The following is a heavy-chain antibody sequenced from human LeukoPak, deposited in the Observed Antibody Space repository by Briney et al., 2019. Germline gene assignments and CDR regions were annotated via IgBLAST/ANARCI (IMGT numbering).Heavy chain of an antibody. V-gene: IGHV1-2*04. CDR2: INPNSGGT. D-gene: IGHD3-16*02. Sequence: ASVKVSCKASGYTFTSYDINWVRQATGQGLEWMGWINPNSGGTNYAQKFQGWVTMTRDTSISTAYMELSRLRSDDTAVYYCALSRNRVYFDYWGQGTLVTVSS. CDR1: GYTFTSYD. J-gene: IGHJ4*02. CDR3: ALSRNRVYFDY.